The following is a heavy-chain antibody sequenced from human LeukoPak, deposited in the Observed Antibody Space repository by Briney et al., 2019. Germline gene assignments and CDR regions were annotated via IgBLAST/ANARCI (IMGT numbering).Heavy chain of an antibody. V-gene: IGHV4-59*01. D-gene: IGHD3-9*01. CDR3: ARARYVNSFYAFDI. CDR2: LSKSGNT. Sequence: SETLSLTCIVSGGSISSYYWSWIRLPPGKGLEWIGYLSKSGNTNYSPSLKSRVTIFGDTSKNQFFLKLSSVTAADTAVYYCARARYVNSFYAFDIWGQGTLVTVSS. CDR1: GGSISSYY. J-gene: IGHJ3*02.